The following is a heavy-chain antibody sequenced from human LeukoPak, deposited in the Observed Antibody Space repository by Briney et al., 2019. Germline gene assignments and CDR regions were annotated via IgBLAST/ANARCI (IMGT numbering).Heavy chain of an antibody. D-gene: IGHD3-10*01. CDR3: GLGSGRSDFDY. Sequence: GGSLRLSCAASGFSLSAFWMTWVRQAPGKGLEWVARIKRKIDSGAIDYAASVKGRFTISRDDSKNTVYLQMNSLTTEDTAVYYCGLGSGRSDFDYWGQGTLVTVSS. CDR1: GFSLSAFW. CDR2: IKRKIDSGAI. J-gene: IGHJ4*02. V-gene: IGHV3-15*01.